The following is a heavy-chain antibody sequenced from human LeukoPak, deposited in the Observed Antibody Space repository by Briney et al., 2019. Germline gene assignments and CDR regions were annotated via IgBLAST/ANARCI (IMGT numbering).Heavy chain of an antibody. V-gene: IGHV3-30*02. CDR3: AKARIRLYYYGSGSLDY. CDR2: IRYDGSNK. CDR1: GFTLSSYG. D-gene: IGHD3-10*01. Sequence: PGGSLRLSCAASGFTLSSYGMHWVRQAPGKGLEWVAFIRYDGSNKYYADSVKGRFTISRDNSKNTLYLQMNSLRAEDTAVYYCAKARIRLYYYGSGSLDYWGQGTLVTVSS. J-gene: IGHJ4*02.